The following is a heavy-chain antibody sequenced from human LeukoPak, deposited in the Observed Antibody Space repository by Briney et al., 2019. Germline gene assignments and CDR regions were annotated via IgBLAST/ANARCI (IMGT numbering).Heavy chain of an antibody. D-gene: IGHD3-9*01. CDR1: GGSINNYY. V-gene: IGHV4-4*07. Sequence: SQTLSLICTVSGGSINNYYWSWIRQPAGKGLEWIGRVYTSGITNYNPSLKSRITMSVDTSKNQFSLKLTSVTAADTAVYYCARHNGFDRGYYYYMDVWGKGTTVTVSS. CDR3: ARHNGFDRGYYYYMDV. J-gene: IGHJ6*03. CDR2: VYTSGIT.